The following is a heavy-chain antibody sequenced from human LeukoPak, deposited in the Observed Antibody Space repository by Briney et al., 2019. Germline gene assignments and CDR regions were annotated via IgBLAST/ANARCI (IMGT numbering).Heavy chain of an antibody. CDR3: ARVMSYYDSSGYYDY. V-gene: IGHV1-18*04. J-gene: IGHJ4*02. CDR1: GYSFTSYW. CDR2: ISAYNGNT. D-gene: IGHD3-22*01. Sequence: GESLKISCKSSGYSFTSYWIGWVRQAPGQGLEWMGWISAYNGNTNYAQKLQGRVTMTTDTSTSTAYMELRSLRSDDTAVYYCARVMSYYDSSGYYDYWGQGTLVTVSS.